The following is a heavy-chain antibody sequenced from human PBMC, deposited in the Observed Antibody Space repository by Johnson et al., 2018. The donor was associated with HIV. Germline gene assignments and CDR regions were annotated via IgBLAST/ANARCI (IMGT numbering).Heavy chain of an antibody. J-gene: IGHJ3*02. V-gene: IGHV3-43D*03. Sequence: VQLVESGGGLIQPGGSMRLSCAASGFTVSSNYMSWVRQARGKGLEWVSRISWDGGSTYYADSVKGRFTISRDNSKNSLYLQMTSLRAEDTALYYCAKAFQVRLSHDAFDIWGQGTMVTVSS. CDR1: GFTVSSNY. CDR3: AKAFQVRLSHDAFDI. CDR2: ISWDGGST. D-gene: IGHD2/OR15-2a*01.